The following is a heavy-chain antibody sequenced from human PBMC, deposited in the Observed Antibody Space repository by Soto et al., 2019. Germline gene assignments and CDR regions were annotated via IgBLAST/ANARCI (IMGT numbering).Heavy chain of an antibody. V-gene: IGHV1-8*01. J-gene: IGHJ6*03. D-gene: IGHD2-2*01. CDR1: GYTFTSYD. CDR2: MNPNSGNT. CDR3: ATAGSQHCSSTSSYQSDYYYYYYMDV. Sequence: QVQLVQSGAEVKKPGASVKVSCKASGYTFTSYDINWVRQATGQGLEWMGWMNPNSGNTGYAQKFQGRVTMTRNTSISTAYKELSSLRSDDTAVYYCATAGSQHCSSTSSYQSDYYYYYYMDVWGKGTTVTVSS.